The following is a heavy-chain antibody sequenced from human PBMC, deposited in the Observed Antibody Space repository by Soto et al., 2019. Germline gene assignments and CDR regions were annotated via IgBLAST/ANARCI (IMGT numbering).Heavy chain of an antibody. D-gene: IGHD3-16*01. CDR1: GFTFSSYS. Sequence: GGSLRLSCAASGFTFSSYSMNWVRQAPGKGLEWVSSISSSSSYIYYADSVKGRFTISRDNAKNSLYLQMNSLRAEDTAVYYWARARLGRFGSDPWGKGTLVTVSS. V-gene: IGHV3-21*01. CDR2: ISSSSSYI. CDR3: ARARLGRFGSDP. J-gene: IGHJ5*02.